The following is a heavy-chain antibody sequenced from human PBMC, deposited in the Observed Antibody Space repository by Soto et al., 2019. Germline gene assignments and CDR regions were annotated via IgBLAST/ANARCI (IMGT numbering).Heavy chain of an antibody. CDR2: IIPIFGTA. V-gene: IGHV1-69*01. CDR3: ARVGVLYYYDSSGYYYP. Sequence: QVQLVQSGAEVKKPGSSVKVSCKASGGTFSSYAISWVRQAPGQGLEWMGGIIPIFGTANYAQKFQGRVTITADESTSTAYMELSSLRSGDTAVYYCARVGVLYYYDSSGYYYPWGQGTLVTVSS. D-gene: IGHD3-22*01. CDR1: GGTFSSYA. J-gene: IGHJ5*02.